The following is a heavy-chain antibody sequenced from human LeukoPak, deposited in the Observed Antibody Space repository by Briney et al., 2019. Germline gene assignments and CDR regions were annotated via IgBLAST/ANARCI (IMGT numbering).Heavy chain of an antibody. J-gene: IGHJ4*02. CDR1: XXTXTSYG. CDR2: ISPYNGNT. CDR3: ARDRQCGY. D-gene: IGHD2-21*01. V-gene: IGHV1-18*01. Sequence: ASVXVSXXXXXXTXTSYGISWVRQAPGQGLEWMGWISPYNGNTNYAPKLQGRLTMTTDTSTSTAYMELRSLRSDDTAVYYCARDRQCGYWGQGTLVTVSS.